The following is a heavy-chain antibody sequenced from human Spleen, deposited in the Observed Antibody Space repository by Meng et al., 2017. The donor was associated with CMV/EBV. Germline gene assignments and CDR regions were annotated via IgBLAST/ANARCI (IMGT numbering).Heavy chain of an antibody. Sequence: GGSLRLSCAASGFTFGTYAMNWVRQAPGKGLEWVASIGGRGGSTYYADSVKGRFSISRDNSKNTLYLQMNSLRAEDTAVYYCARGRNYLDYWGQGTLGTVSS. CDR2: IGGRGGST. J-gene: IGHJ4*02. CDR1: GFTFGTYA. CDR3: ARGRNYLDY. V-gene: IGHV3-23*01.